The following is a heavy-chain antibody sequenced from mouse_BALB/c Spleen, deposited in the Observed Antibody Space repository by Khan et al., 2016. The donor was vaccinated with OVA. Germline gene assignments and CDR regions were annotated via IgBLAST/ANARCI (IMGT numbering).Heavy chain of an antibody. Sequence: EVQLVESGPGLVKPSQSLSLTCTVTGYSIPSDYAWNWIRQFPGNKLEWMVFISYSGNTNYNPSLKSRISITRDTSENQFFLQLNSVTTEDTATYYCARVYGGDFDYWGQGTTLTVSS. J-gene: IGHJ2*01. V-gene: IGHV3-2*02. CDR2: ISYSGNT. CDR3: ARVYGGDFDY. CDR1: GYSIPSDYA. D-gene: IGHD1-1*01.